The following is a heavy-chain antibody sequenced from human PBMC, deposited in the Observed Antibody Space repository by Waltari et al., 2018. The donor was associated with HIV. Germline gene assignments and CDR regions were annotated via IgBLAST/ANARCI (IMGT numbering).Heavy chain of an antibody. Sequence: EVQLSESGGGLVQPGGSQRLSCGASGFTFSSYAMSWVRQAPGKGLEWVSGISGSGAGTFYADSVKGRFTISRNNSKNTLSLQMNSLRAEDTAVYYCAKSLANYEFWSGYSYDAFDIWGQGTMVTVSS. J-gene: IGHJ3*02. CDR1: GFTFSSYA. D-gene: IGHD3-3*01. CDR2: ISGSGAGT. V-gene: IGHV3-23*01. CDR3: AKSLANYEFWSGYSYDAFDI.